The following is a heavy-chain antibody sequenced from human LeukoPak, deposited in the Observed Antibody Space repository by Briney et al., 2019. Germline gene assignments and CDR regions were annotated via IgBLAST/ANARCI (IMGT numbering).Heavy chain of an antibody. J-gene: IGHJ4*02. V-gene: IGHV4-59*01. D-gene: IGHD2-15*01. CDR1: GGSISGYS. CDR2: IYYSGST. Sequence: PSETLSLTFSVSGGSISGYSWSSVRQPPGKGLEWIGYIYYSGSTNYNASLTNRVTISVDTSKNQFSLKLSSVTAADTAVYYCAREVGCCSGSSFYSNSVTRGQRTLVTVSS. CDR3: AREVGCCSGSSFYSNSVT.